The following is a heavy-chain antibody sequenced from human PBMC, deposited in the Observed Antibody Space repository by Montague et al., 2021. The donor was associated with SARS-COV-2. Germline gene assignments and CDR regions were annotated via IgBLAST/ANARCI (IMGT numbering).Heavy chain of an antibody. J-gene: IGHJ6*02. CDR1: GGSIDSFY. CDR3: ARGGYYDNTGYYSDYYYNMAV. D-gene: IGHD3-22*01. V-gene: IGHV4-59*01. CDR2: IFHSGRT. Sequence: SETLSLTCTVSGGSIDSFYWSWIRRPPGKGLEWIGCIFHSGRTYYNPSLKSRVSMSVDTSKNQVSLRLSSLTAADTAVYYCARGGYYDNTGYYSDYYYNMAVGGQGTTVTFSS.